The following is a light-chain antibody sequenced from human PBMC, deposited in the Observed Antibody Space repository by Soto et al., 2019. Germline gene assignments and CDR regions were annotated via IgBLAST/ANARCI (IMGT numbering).Light chain of an antibody. CDR3: QQSYITPRT. V-gene: IGKV1-39*01. Sequence: DIQVTQSPSSLSASVGDRVTITCRASQSIGNFLNWYQHRLGKAPKLLIYDASNLQSGDPSRFSGSGSGTDLALTISSLQPEDFATYYCQQSYITPRTFGQGTKVDI. CDR2: DAS. J-gene: IGKJ1*01. CDR1: QSIGNF.